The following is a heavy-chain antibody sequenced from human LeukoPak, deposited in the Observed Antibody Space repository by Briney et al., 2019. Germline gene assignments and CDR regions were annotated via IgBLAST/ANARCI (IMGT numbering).Heavy chain of an antibody. Sequence: GGSLRLSCAASGSTFSSYGMHWVRQAPGKGLEWVAFIRYDGSNKYYADSVKGRFTISRDNSKNTLYLQMNSLRAEDTAVYYCGRLGIITAAGSNDYWGQGTLVTVSS. V-gene: IGHV3-30*02. CDR1: GSTFSSYG. J-gene: IGHJ4*02. CDR2: IRYDGSNK. CDR3: GRLGIITAAGSNDY. D-gene: IGHD6-13*01.